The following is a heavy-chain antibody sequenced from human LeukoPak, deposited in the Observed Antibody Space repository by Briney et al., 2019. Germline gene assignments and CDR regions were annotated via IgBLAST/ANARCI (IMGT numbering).Heavy chain of an antibody. Sequence: SVKASCKASGGTFSSYANSWVRQAPGQGLEWMGGIIPIFGTANYAQKFQGRVIITTDESTSTAHMELSSLRSEDAAVYYCAREGVWPFGYYYYMDVWGKGTTVTVSS. CDR3: AREGVWPFGYYYYMDV. CDR2: IIPIFGTA. V-gene: IGHV1-69*05. CDR1: GGTFSSYA. D-gene: IGHD2/OR15-2a*01. J-gene: IGHJ6*03.